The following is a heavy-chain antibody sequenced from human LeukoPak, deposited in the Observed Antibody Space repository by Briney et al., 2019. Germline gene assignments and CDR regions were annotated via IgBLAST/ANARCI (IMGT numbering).Heavy chain of an antibody. CDR1: GYTFTSYY. CDR2: INPSGGGT. D-gene: IGHD5-18*01. CDR3: ARFHSSLHTAGDY. V-gene: IGHV1-46*01. J-gene: IGHJ4*02. Sequence: ASVKVSCKASGYTFTSYYMHWVRQAPGQGLEWMGIINPSGGGTSYAQNFQGRVTMTRDTSTSTVYMELSSLKSEDTAVYYCARFHSSLHTAGDYWGQGTLVTVSS.